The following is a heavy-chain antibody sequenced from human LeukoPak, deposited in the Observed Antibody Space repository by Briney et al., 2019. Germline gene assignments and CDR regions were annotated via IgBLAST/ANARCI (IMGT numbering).Heavy chain of an antibody. CDR1: GFTFSSYW. CDR3: ARPRQYIFGFYDF. D-gene: IGHD5-18*01. J-gene: IGHJ4*02. V-gene: IGHV3-7*01. CDR2: IRQDGSER. Sequence: GGSLRLSCAASGFTFSSYWMTWVRQAPGKGLEWVANIRQDGSERYYVDSVKGRFTISRDNAQNSLFLQMNSLRPEDTAVYYCARPRQYIFGFYDFWGQGTLVTVSS.